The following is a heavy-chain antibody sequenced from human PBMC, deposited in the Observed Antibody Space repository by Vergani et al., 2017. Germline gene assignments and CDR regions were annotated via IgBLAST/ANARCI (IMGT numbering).Heavy chain of an antibody. CDR2: IRYDGSNT. D-gene: IGHD3-3*01. CDR3: AKGPDFWSGYYIDY. Sequence: QVQLVESGGGVVQPGGSLRLSCGASGFTFSNYGMHWVRQAPGKGLEWVTFIRYDGSNTYYADSVKGRFTISRDNSKNTLFLQMNSLRPEDTAVYYCAKGPDFWSGYYIDYWGQGTLVTVSS. J-gene: IGHJ4*02. V-gene: IGHV3-30*02. CDR1: GFTFSNYG.